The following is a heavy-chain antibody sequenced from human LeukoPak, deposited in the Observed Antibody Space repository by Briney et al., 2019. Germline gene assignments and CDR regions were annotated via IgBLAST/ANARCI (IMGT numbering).Heavy chain of an antibody. CDR2: INYNGAIT. J-gene: IGHJ4*02. D-gene: IGHD3-3*02. Sequence: PGGSLRLSCATSVFTFVDYGLSWVRRAPGKGLEWLCAINYNGAITDYADSVKGRFTISRDNAKNSLYLRIDSLRAEDTALYYCARDRLGPSFSVSHFDLWGQGTLVTVSS. CDR3: ARDRLGPSFSVSHFDL. CDR1: VFTFVDYG. V-gene: IGHV3-20*04.